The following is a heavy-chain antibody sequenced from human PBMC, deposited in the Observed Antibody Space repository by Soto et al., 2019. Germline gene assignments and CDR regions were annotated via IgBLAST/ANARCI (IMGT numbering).Heavy chain of an antibody. Sequence: PSETLSLTCTVSGGSISSGGYYWYWIRQHPGKGLEWIGYIYYSGTTYYNPSLKSRVTISVDTSKNQFSLKLSSVTAADTAVYYCAASCVACGGFNYYGMDVWGQGTTVTLSS. CDR2: IYYSGTT. V-gene: IGHV4-31*03. CDR1: GGSISSGGYY. J-gene: IGHJ6*02. CDR3: AASCVACGGFNYYGMDV. D-gene: IGHD2-21*01.